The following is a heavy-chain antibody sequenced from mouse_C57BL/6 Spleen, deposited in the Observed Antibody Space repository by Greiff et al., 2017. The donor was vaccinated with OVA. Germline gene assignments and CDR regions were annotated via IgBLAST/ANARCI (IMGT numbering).Heavy chain of an antibody. CDR3: AGTDFDY. J-gene: IGHJ2*01. CDR2: ISSGSSTI. V-gene: IGHV5-17*01. D-gene: IGHD4-1*01. CDR1: GFTFSDYG. Sequence: EVKLEESGGGLVKPGGSLKLSCAASGFTFSDYGMHWVRQAPEKGLEWVAYISSGSSTIYYADTVKGRFTISRDNAKNTLFLQMTSLRSEDTAMYYCAGTDFDYWGQGTTLTVSS.